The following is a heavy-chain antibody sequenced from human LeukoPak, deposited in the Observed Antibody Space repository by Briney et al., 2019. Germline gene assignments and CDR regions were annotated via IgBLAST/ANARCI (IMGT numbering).Heavy chain of an antibody. CDR1: GLTFYTYA. CDR2: ISGRDGRT. Sequence: GGSLRLSCSVSGLTFYTYAMSWVRQAPGKGLEWVSAISGRDGRTYYTDSVKGRFTISRDNSKNTLYLQMNSLRAEDTAVYYCTREHSSSLDYWGQGTLVTVSS. V-gene: IGHV3-23*01. J-gene: IGHJ4*02. D-gene: IGHD6-13*01. CDR3: TREHSSSLDY.